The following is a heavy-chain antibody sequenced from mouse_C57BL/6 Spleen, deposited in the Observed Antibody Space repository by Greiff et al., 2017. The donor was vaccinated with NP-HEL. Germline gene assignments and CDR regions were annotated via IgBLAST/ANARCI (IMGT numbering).Heavy chain of an antibody. D-gene: IGHD1-1*01. V-gene: IGHV5-16*01. CDR1: GFTFSDYY. J-gene: IGHJ2*01. CDR3: ARANYYGSSSYYFDY. Sequence: EVMLVESEGGLVQPGSSMKLSCTASGFTFSDYYMAWVRQVPEKGLEWVANINYDGSSTYYLDSLKSRFIISRDNAKNILYLQMSSLKSEDTATHYCARANYYGSSSYYFDYWGQGTTLTVSS. CDR2: INYDGSST.